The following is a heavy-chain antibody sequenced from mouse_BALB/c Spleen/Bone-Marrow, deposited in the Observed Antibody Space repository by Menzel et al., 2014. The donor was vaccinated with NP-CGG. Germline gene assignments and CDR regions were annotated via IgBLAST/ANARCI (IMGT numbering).Heavy chain of an antibody. CDR2: IRSKSNNYAT. CDR3: VSHESWFAY. J-gene: IGHJ3*01. V-gene: IGHV10-1*02. Sequence: EVKLVESGGGLVQPKGSLKLSCAASGFTFNTYAMNWVRQAPGKGLEWVARIRSKSNNYATYYADSVKDRFTISRDDSQSMLYLQMNNLKTEDTAMYYCVSHESWFAYWGQGTLVTVSA. CDR1: GFTFNTYA.